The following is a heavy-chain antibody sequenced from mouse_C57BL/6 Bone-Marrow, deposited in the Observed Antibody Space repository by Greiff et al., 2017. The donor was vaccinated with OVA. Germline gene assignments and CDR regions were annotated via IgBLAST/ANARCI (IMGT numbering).Heavy chain of an antibody. J-gene: IGHJ1*03. CDR2: FYPGSGSI. Sequence: VQGVESGAELVKPGASVKLSCKASGYTFTEYTIHWVKQRSGQGLEWIGWFYPGSGSIKYNEKFKDKATLTADKSSRTVYMELSRLTSEYSAVYFCARHGGGGYYYSRYFDVWGTGTTVTVSS. CDR3: ARHGGGGYYYSRYFDV. V-gene: IGHV1-62-2*01. CDR1: GYTFTEYT. D-gene: IGHD1-1*01.